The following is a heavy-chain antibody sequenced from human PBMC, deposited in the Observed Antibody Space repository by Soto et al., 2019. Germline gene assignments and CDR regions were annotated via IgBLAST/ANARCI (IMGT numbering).Heavy chain of an antibody. V-gene: IGHV4-59*01. D-gene: IGHD3-22*01. CDR1: GGSISSYY. Sequence: SETLSLTCTVSGGSISSYYWSWIRQPPGKGLEWIGYIYYSGSTNYNPPLKSRVTISVDTSKNQFSLKLSSVTAADTAVYYCARYKHYYDSSGTDYYYYYCGMDVWGQGTTVTVSS. J-gene: IGHJ6*02. CDR3: ARYKHYYDSSGTDYYYYYCGMDV. CDR2: IYYSGST.